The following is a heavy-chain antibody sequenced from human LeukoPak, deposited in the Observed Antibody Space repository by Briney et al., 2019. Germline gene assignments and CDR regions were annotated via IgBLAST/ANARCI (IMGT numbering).Heavy chain of an antibody. CDR3: APDFWSGYFFGAFDI. CDR2: ISGSGGST. D-gene: IGHD3-3*01. V-gene: IGHV3-23*01. CDR1: GFTFSSYA. J-gene: IGHJ3*02. Sequence: GGSLRLSCAASGFTFSSYAMSWVRQAPGKGLEWVSAISGSGGSTYYADSVKGRFTISRDNSKNTLYLQMNSLRAEDTAVYYCAPDFWSGYFFGAFDIWGQGTMVSVPS.